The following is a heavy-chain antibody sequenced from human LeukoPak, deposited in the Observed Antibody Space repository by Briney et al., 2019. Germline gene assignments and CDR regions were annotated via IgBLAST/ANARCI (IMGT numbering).Heavy chain of an antibody. CDR2: IYYSGST. CDR3: ARGTYGDYVISAFDI. Sequence: SETLSLTCTVSGCSISSYYWSWIRQPPGKGLEWIGYIYYSGSTIYNPSLKSRVTISVDTAKNQFSLKLSSVTAADTAVYYCARGTYGDYVISAFDIWGQGTMVTVSS. CDR1: GCSISSYY. V-gene: IGHV4-59*01. J-gene: IGHJ3*02. D-gene: IGHD4-17*01.